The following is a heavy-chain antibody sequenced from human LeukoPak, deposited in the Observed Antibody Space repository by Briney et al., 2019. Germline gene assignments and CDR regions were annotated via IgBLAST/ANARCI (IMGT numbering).Heavy chain of an antibody. Sequence: SETLSLTCAVYGGSFRNYYWSWIRQPPGKGLEWIGEINHSGSTNYNPSLKSRVTISVDTSKNQVSLKLSSVTAADTAVYYCARLGAGALIVYSYMDVWGKGTTVTISS. V-gene: IGHV4-34*01. CDR1: GGSFRNYY. D-gene: IGHD1-26*01. CDR3: ARLGAGALIVYSYMDV. J-gene: IGHJ6*03. CDR2: INHSGST.